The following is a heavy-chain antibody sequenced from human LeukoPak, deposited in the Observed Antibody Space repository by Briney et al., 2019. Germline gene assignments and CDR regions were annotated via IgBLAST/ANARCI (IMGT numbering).Heavy chain of an antibody. CDR2: MNPNSGNT. Sequence: GASVTVSCKASGYTFTSYDINWVRQAPGQGLEWMGWMNPNSGNTGYAQKFQGRVTMTRNTSISTAYMELSSLRSEDTAVYYCARWDSSSSGPVDYWGQGTLVTVSS. CDR3: ARWDSSSSGPVDY. J-gene: IGHJ4*02. CDR1: GYTFTSYD. D-gene: IGHD6-6*01. V-gene: IGHV1-8*01.